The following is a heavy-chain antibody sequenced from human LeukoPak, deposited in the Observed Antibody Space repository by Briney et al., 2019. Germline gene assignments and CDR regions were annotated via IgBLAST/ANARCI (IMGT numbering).Heavy chain of an antibody. J-gene: IGHJ4*02. CDR2: ISGSGGST. CDR1: GFTFSSYG. Sequence: PGGSLRLSCAASGFTFSSYGMSWVRQAPGKGLEWVSAISGSGGSTYYADSVKGRFTISRDNSKNTLYLQMNSLRAEDTAVYYCVGGAVPVGYYYGSGSYYRAFDYWGQGTLVTVSS. V-gene: IGHV3-23*01. D-gene: IGHD3-10*01. CDR3: VGGAVPVGYYYGSGSYYRAFDY.